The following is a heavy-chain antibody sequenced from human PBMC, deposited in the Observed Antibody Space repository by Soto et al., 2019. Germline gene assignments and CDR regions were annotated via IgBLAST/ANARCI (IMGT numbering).Heavy chain of an antibody. CDR2: ISGSGGST. J-gene: IGHJ6*03. V-gene: IGHV3-23*01. D-gene: IGHD2-2*01. CDR1: GFTFSSYA. Sequence: GGSLRLSCAASGFTFSSYAMSWVRQAPGKGLEWVSAISGSGGSTYYADSVKGRFTISRDNSKNTLYLQMNSLRAEDTAVYYCAEDRRYQLLSSYYYLDVWGKGTTVTVSS. CDR3: AEDRRYQLLSSYYYLDV.